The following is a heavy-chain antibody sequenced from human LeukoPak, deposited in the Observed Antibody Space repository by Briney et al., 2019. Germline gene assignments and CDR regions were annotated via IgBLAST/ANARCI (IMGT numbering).Heavy chain of an antibody. CDR2: ISGSGGST. Sequence: GGSLRLSCAASGFTFSSYAMSWVRQAPGKGLEWVSAISGSGGSTYYADSVKGRFTISRDNSKNTLYLQMNSLRAEDTAVYYCAKGVGITMIVVAVDYWGQGTLSPSPQ. V-gene: IGHV3-23*01. D-gene: IGHD3-22*01. CDR1: GFTFSSYA. CDR3: AKGVGITMIVVAVDY. J-gene: IGHJ4*02.